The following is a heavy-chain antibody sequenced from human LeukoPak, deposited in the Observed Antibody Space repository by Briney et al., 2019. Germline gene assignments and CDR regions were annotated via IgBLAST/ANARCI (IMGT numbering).Heavy chain of an antibody. J-gene: IGHJ4*02. V-gene: IGHV4-39*01. CDR1: GGSISSSSYY. CDR3: ARRGGIAVAPFDY. CDR2: IYYRGST. Sequence: PSETLSLTCTVSGGSISSSSYYWGWIRQPPGTGLEWIGNIYYRGSTYYNPSLKSRVTISVDTSKNQFSLKLSSVTAADTAVYYCARRGGIAVAPFDYWGQGTLVTVSS. D-gene: IGHD6-19*01.